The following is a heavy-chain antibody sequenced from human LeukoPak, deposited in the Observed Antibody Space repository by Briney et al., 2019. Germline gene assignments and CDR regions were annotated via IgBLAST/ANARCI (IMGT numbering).Heavy chain of an antibody. J-gene: IGHJ3*02. CDR2: IIPIFGTA. Sequence: SVKVSCKASGYTFTDYYIHWVRQAPGQGLEWMGGIIPIFGTANYAQKFQGRVTITTDESTSTAYMELSSLRSEDTAVYYCARVPAFDIWAKGQWSPSLQ. V-gene: IGHV1-69*05. CDR1: GYTFTDYY. D-gene: IGHD4/OR15-4a*01. CDR3: ARVPAFDI.